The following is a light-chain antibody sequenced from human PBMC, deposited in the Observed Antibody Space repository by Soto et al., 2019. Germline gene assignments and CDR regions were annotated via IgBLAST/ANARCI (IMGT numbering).Light chain of an antibody. CDR3: QQTYDSPWA. Sequence: DIQMTQSPASVSASVGDRVTITCRASQGIRSFLNWYQQKPGKAPKLLISGSSSLESVVPSRFSGSGSGTDFTLTISRLQPEDFATYYCQQTYDSPWAFGPGTKV. V-gene: IGKV1-39*01. CDR2: GSS. J-gene: IGKJ1*01. CDR1: QGIRSF.